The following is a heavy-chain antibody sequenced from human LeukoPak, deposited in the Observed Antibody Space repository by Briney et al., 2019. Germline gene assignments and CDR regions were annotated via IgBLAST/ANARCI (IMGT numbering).Heavy chain of an antibody. V-gene: IGHV3-23*01. CDR2: ISSSGGST. CDR3: AKGSHITMVPRW. J-gene: IGHJ4*02. CDR1: GFTFTSYA. D-gene: IGHD3-10*01. Sequence: GGSLRLSCAASGFTFTSYAMSWVRQAPGKGLEWVSGISSSGGSTYYADSVKGRFTISRDNSKNTLYLQMNSLRAEDTAVYYCAKGSHITMVPRWWGQGTLVTVSS.